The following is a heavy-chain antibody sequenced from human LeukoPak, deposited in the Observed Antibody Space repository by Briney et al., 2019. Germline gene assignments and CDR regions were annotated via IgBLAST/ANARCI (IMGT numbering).Heavy chain of an antibody. Sequence: GGSLRLSCAASGFTFDDYAMHWDRQAPGQVLEGVSGMSLSSGSIGYADSVNGQFTISRDNAKNSLYLQMNSLRAADTALYYCAKSYDSSGYYYYGMDVWGQGTTVTVSS. V-gene: IGHV3-9*01. D-gene: IGHD3-22*01. CDR1: GFTFDDYA. J-gene: IGHJ6*02. CDR3: AKSYDSSGYYYYGMDV. CDR2: MSLSSGSI.